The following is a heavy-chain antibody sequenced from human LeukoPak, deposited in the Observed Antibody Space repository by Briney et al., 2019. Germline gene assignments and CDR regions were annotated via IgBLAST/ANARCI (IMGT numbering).Heavy chain of an antibody. V-gene: IGHV1-69*05. J-gene: IGHJ6*03. CDR1: GDIFNSYS. D-gene: IGHD1-26*01. CDR3: ARVGRSRGSLPNSYYYMDV. Sequence: SVKVSCDASGDIFNSYSVSWVRQAPGQGLEWMGGIIPIFGSTNYAQKFQGRVTITTDQSTRTAYMELNSLSSDDTAVYYCARVGRSRGSLPNSYYYMDVWGKGTTVTVSS. CDR2: IIPIFGST.